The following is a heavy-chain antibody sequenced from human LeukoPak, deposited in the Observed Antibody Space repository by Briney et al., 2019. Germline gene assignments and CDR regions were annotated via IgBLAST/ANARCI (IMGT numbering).Heavy chain of an antibody. D-gene: IGHD3-22*01. CDR1: GGSISSGGYY. CDR2: IYYSGST. J-gene: IGHJ4*02. CDR3: ARYNRRPTGGYYDSSGSSPYFDY. Sequence: SPTLSLTCTVSGGSISSGGYYWSWIRQPPGKGLEWIGYIYYSGSTYYNPSLKSRVTISVDTSKNQFSLKLSSVTAADTAVYYCARYNRRPTGGYYDSSGSSPYFDYWGQGTLVTVSS. V-gene: IGHV4-30-4*01.